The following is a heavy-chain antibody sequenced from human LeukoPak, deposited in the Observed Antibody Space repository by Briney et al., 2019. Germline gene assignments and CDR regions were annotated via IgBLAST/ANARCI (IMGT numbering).Heavy chain of an antibody. Sequence: ASVKVSCKASGGTFSSYAISWVRQAPGQGLEWMGRIIPIFGTANYAQKFQGRVTITTDESTSTAYMELSSLRAEDTAVYYCARVGRYCSSTSCYNGYYFDYWGQGTLVTVSS. J-gene: IGHJ4*02. V-gene: IGHV1-69*05. D-gene: IGHD2-2*02. CDR2: IIPIFGTA. CDR1: GGTFSSYA. CDR3: ARVGRYCSSTSCYNGYYFDY.